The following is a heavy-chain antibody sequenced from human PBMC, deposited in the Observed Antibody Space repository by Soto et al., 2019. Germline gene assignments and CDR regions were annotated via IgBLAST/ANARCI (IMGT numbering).Heavy chain of an antibody. V-gene: IGHV1-69*06. CDR3: ARYWSAGTLYGAFDI. CDR1: GGTFSDFT. Sequence: QVQLVQSGSEVKKPGSSVKVSCKASGGTFSDFTLSWLRQAPGRGLEWMGGIIPMIGATNNAQKLKGSLTITADKSTDTVYMELNSLRSDDTAVYYCARYWSAGTLYGAFDIWGQGTEVTVSP. CDR2: IIPMIGAT. J-gene: IGHJ3*02. D-gene: IGHD2-15*01.